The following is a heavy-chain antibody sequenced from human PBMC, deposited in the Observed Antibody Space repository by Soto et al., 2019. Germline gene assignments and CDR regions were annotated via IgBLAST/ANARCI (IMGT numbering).Heavy chain of an antibody. CDR3: ATDQRYSSSWHYYFDY. CDR2: FDPEDGET. J-gene: IGHJ4*02. CDR1: GYTLTELS. Sequence: GASVKVSCKVSGYTLTELSMHWVRQAPGKGLEWMGGFDPEDGETIYAQKFQGRVTMTEDTSTDTAYMELSSLRSEDTAVYYCATDQRYSSSWHYYFDYWGQGTLVTV. V-gene: IGHV1-24*01. D-gene: IGHD6-13*01.